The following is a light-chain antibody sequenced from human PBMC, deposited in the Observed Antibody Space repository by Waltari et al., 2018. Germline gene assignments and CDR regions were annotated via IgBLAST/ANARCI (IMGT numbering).Light chain of an antibody. CDR3: SSYTTSKTWV. J-gene: IGLJ3*02. Sequence: QSALTQPASVSGSPGQSVIISCTGSRGDVGSSNYVSWYQQRPGKTPKVIIYDVGFRPSGVSQSLSGAKSDNTAARTIAGSQAEDEADYFCSSYTTSKTWVFGGGTRVIVL. CDR2: DVG. V-gene: IGLV2-14*03. CDR1: RGDVGSSNY.